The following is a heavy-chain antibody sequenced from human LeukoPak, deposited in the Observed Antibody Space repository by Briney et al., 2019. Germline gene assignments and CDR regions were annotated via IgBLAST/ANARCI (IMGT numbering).Heavy chain of an antibody. Sequence: SETLALTCAVSGGSVSDTNWWSWVRPPPGKGLEWIAEIHHSGRTNYSPSLRSRVTISLDESKNQLSLHLNSVTAADTAVFYCARNGKKYFDYWGQGILVTVSS. CDR3: ARNGKKYFDY. V-gene: IGHV4-4*02. CDR1: GGSVSDTNW. J-gene: IGHJ4*02. CDR2: IHHSGRT.